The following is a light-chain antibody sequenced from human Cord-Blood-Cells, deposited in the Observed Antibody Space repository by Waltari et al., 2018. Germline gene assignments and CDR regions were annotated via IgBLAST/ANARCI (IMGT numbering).Light chain of an antibody. CDR2: LGS. V-gene: IGKV2-28*01. J-gene: IGKJ1*01. Sequence: DIVMTQSPLSLPVTPGEPASISCRSSKSLLHSNGYNYLDWYLQKPGQLPQLLIYLGSNRASGVPDRFSGSGSGTDFTLKISRVEAEDVGVYYCMQALQAPRTFGQGTKVEIK. CDR3: MQALQAPRT. CDR1: KSLLHSNGYNY.